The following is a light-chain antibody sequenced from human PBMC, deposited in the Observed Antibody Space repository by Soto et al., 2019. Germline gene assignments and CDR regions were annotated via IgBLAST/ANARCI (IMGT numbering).Light chain of an antibody. Sequence: DVVMTQSPLSLPVTLGQPASISCRSKQSLVHSDGIAYFSWFQQRPGRSPRRLIYKVSNRDSGVPARFSGSGSGTDFALIISRVEAEDVGVYYCMQALQTPFTFGPGTKVDIK. CDR2: KVS. CDR1: QSLVHSDGIAY. J-gene: IGKJ3*01. CDR3: MQALQTPFT. V-gene: IGKV2-30*02.